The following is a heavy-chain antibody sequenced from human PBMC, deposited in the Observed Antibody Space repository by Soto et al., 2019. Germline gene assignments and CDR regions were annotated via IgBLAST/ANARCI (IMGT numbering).Heavy chain of an antibody. V-gene: IGHV4-59*08. D-gene: IGHD1-1*01. J-gene: IGHJ4*02. CDR3: ARHVGGTTVFDY. CDR2: IYYSGST. CDR1: GGSLSSYY. Sequence: SETLSLTCTVSGGSLSSYYWSWIRQPPGKGLEWIGYIYYSGSTNYNPSLKSRVTISVDTSKNQFSLKLSSVTAADTAVYYCARHVGGTTVFDYWGQGTQVTVPQ.